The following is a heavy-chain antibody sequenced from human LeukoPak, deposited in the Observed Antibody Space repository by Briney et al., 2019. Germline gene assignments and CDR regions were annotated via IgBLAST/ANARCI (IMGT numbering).Heavy chain of an antibody. CDR3: AREDYGSGITFDY. CDR2: IYYSGST. J-gene: IGHJ4*02. Sequence: SQTLSLTCTVSGGSISSGGYYWSWIRQHPGKGLEWIGYIYYSGSTYYNPSLKSRVTISVDTSKNQFSLKLSSVTAADTAVYYCAREDYGSGITFDYWGQGTLVTVSS. CDR1: GGSISSGGYY. V-gene: IGHV4-31*03. D-gene: IGHD3-10*01.